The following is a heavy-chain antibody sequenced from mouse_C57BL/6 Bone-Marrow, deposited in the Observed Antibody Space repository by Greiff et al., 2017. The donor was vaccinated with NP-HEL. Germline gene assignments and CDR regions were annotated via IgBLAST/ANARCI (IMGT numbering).Heavy chain of an antibody. D-gene: IGHD2-12*01. CDR3: ARSAYSPGAY. V-gene: IGHV14-2*01. Sequence: EVQLQQSGAELVKPGASVKLSCTASGFNIKDYYMHWVKQRTEQGLEWIGRIDPEDGETKYAPKFQGKATITADTSSTTAYLQRSSLTSEDTAVYYCARSAYSPGAYWGQGTLVTVSA. J-gene: IGHJ3*01. CDR1: GFNIKDYY. CDR2: IDPEDGET.